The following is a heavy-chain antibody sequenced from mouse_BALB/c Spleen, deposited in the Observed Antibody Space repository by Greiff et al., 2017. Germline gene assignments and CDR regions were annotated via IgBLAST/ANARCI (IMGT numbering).Heavy chain of an antibody. D-gene: IGHD2-12*01. J-gene: IGHJ3*01. CDR1: GYSITSGYY. CDR3: ARELLLRRAY. V-gene: IGHV3-6*02. Sequence: EVQLQESGPGLVKPSQSLSLTCSVTGYSITSGYYWNWIRQFPGNKLEWMGYISYDGSNNYNPSLKNRISITRDTTKNQLFLKLNSVTTEDTATYYCARELLLRRAYWGQGTLVTVSA. CDR2: ISYDGSN.